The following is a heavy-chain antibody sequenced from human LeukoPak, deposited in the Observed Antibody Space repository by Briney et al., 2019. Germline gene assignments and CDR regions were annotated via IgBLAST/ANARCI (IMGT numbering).Heavy chain of an antibody. CDR2: TNTDGSST. J-gene: IGHJ4*02. V-gene: IGHV3-74*01. D-gene: IGHD3-22*01. CDR1: GFTFSHYW. Sequence: PGGSLRLSCEASGFTFSHYWMHWVRQAPGKGLVWVSRTNTDGSSTSYVDSVKGQFTISRDNAKNTMYLQMNSLRAEDTAMYYCVPTDSSGLDWGQGTLVTVSS. CDR3: VPTDSSGLD.